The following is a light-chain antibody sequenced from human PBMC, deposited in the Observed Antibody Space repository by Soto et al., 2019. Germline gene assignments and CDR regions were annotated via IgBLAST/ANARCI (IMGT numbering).Light chain of an antibody. J-gene: IGKJ1*01. CDR1: QSVRGD. CDR3: HQCNNWPWT. CDR2: GTS. Sequence: EVLMTQFPATLSVSPGERVTLSCRASQSVRGDLAWFQQKPGKSPRLLIYGTSTRASGVPDRFSGSGSGTDFTLTNNSLRSEDFAVYYCHQCNNWPWTFGQGTTVESK. V-gene: IGKV3-15*01.